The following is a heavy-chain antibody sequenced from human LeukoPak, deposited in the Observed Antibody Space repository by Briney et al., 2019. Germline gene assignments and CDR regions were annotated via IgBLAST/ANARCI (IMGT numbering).Heavy chain of an antibody. Sequence: GGSLRLSCAASGFTFSSYSMNWVRQAPGKGLEWVSSISSSSSYIYYADSVKGRFTISRDNAKNSLYLQMNSLRAEDTAVYYCARDRATAYCGGDCPGSFDYWGQGTLVTGSS. V-gene: IGHV3-21*01. CDR2: ISSSSSYI. CDR3: ARDRATAYCGGDCPGSFDY. CDR1: GFTFSSYS. D-gene: IGHD2-21*02. J-gene: IGHJ4*02.